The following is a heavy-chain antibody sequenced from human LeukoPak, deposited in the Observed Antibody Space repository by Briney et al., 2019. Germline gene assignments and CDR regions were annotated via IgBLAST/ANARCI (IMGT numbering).Heavy chain of an antibody. CDR3: AKGYCTSTGCYRFDY. J-gene: IGHJ4*02. D-gene: IGHD2-2*01. CDR1: GFTFSSYS. Sequence: GGSLRLSCAASGFTFSSYSMNWVRQAPGKGLEWVSSISSSSSYIYYADSVKGRFTISRDNSKNTLYLQMNSLRAEDTAVYYCAKGYCTSTGCYRFDYWAQGTLVTVSS. V-gene: IGHV3-21*04. CDR2: ISSSSSYI.